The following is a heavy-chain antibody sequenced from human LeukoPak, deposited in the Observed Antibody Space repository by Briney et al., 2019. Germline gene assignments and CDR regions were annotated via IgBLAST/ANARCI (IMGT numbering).Heavy chain of an antibody. CDR1: GGSISGYY. J-gene: IGHJ4*02. V-gene: IGHV4-4*07. D-gene: IGHD2-21*01. Sequence: SETLSLTCTVSGGSISGYYRSWIRQPAGKGLEWIGRIYTSASTNYNPSLKSRLTMSVEPSQNEFSLKLNSVTAADTAVYYCESGYCHMGECYLVDYWGQGMLVTVSS. CDR3: ESGYCHMGECYLVDY. CDR2: IYTSAST.